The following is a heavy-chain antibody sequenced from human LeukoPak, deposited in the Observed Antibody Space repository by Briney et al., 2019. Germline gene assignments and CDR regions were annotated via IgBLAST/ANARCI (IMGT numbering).Heavy chain of an antibody. V-gene: IGHV1-18*01. CDR2: ISAYNGNT. Sequence: ASVTVSCTASGYTFTSYAISWVRQAPGQGLEWMGWISAYNGNTNYARELQGRVNMTTDTSTSTAYMELRTLRSDDTAVYYCARDFGNWNDGGYSFDIWGQGTKVTVSS. CDR1: GYTFTSYA. J-gene: IGHJ3*02. CDR3: ARDFGNWNDGGYSFDI. D-gene: IGHD1-1*01.